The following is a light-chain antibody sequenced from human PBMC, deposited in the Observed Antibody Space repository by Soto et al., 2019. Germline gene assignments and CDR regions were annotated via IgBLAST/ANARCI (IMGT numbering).Light chain of an antibody. Sequence: DIQMTQSPSSLSASVGDRVTITCRAGQSISTYLHWYQQKPGKAPKLLIYAASNLQSGVPSRFSGGGSGTHFTLTIDSLQPEDSATYFCQQSYNTPPEYTFGRGTKLEI. CDR3: QQSYNTPPEYT. CDR1: QSISTY. CDR2: AAS. V-gene: IGKV1-39*01. J-gene: IGKJ2*01.